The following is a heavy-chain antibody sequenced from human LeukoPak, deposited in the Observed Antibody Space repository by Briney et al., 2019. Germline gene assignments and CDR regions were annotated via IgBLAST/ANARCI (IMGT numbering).Heavy chain of an antibody. V-gene: IGHV4-61*01. CDR2: IYYSGST. CDR3: ARRSYGFFGDAFDI. D-gene: IGHD5-18*01. Sequence: PSETLSLTCTVSGGSVSSSSYYWSWIRQPPGEGLEWIGYIYYSGSTNYNPSLRSRVTISVDTSKNQFSLMLNSVTAADTAVYYCARRSYGFFGDAFDIWGQGTMVTVSS. CDR1: GGSVSSSSYY. J-gene: IGHJ3*02.